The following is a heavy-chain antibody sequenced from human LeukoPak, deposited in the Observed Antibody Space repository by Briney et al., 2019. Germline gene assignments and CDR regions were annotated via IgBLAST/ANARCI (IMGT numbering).Heavy chain of an antibody. CDR1: GGTFSSYA. J-gene: IGHJ5*02. CDR3: ASVLSGIAVAGSFDP. D-gene: IGHD6-19*01. V-gene: IGHV1-69*04. CDR2: IIPILGIA. Sequence: SVKVSCKSSGGTFSSYAISWVRQAPGQGLEWMGRIIPILGIANYAQKFQGRVTITADKSTSTAYMELSSLRSEDTAVYYCASVLSGIAVAGSFDPWGQGTLVTVSS.